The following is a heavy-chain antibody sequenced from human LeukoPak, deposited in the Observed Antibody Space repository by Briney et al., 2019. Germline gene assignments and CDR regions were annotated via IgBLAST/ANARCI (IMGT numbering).Heavy chain of an antibody. CDR3: ARNGGSYPGDY. Sequence: GESLKISCKGSGYSFTSYWIGWVRQMPGKGLEWMGIIYPGDSETRYSPSFRGQVTISVDKSINTAYLQWTSLMASDTAMYYCARNGGSYPGDYWGQGTLVTVSS. D-gene: IGHD1-26*01. J-gene: IGHJ4*02. V-gene: IGHV5-51*01. CDR2: IYPGDSET. CDR1: GYSFTSYW.